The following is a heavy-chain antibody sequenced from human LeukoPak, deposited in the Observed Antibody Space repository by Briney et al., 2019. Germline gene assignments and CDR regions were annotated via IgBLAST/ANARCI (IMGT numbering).Heavy chain of an antibody. V-gene: IGHV4-38-2*02. CDR3: AREKTYYDILTGWVWYFDL. CDR2: IYHSGST. J-gene: IGHJ2*01. Sequence: PSETLSLTCAVSGYSISSGYDWGWIRQPPGKRGEWIVSIYHSGSTKHNPSLKSRVTISVDTSKNQLSLKLSSVTAADTAVYYCAREKTYYDILTGWVWYFDLWGRGTLVTVSS. CDR1: GYSISSGYD. D-gene: IGHD3-9*01.